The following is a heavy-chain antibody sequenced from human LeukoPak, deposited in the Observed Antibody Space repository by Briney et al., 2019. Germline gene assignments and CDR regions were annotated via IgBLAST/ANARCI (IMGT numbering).Heavy chain of an antibody. CDR2: INHSGST. CDR3: ARARGIMDV. CDR1: GGSFSGYY. V-gene: IGHV4-34*01. J-gene: IGHJ6*02. Sequence: PSETLSLTCAVYGGSFSGYYWSWIRQPPGKGLEWIGEINHSGSTNYNPSLKGRVTISVDTSKNQFSLKLSSVTAADTAVYYCARARGIMDVWGQGTTVTVSS.